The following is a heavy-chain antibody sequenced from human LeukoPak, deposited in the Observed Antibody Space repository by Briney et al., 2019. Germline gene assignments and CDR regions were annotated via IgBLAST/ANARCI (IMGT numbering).Heavy chain of an antibody. J-gene: IGHJ4*02. CDR3: AEEEDRAVVRMVSDY. Sequence: PGGSLRLSCAASGFTFSSYAMSWVRQAPGKGLEWVSAISGSGGSTYYADSVKGRFTISRDNSKNTLYLQMNSLRAEDTAVYYCAEEEDRAVVRMVSDYWGQGTLVTVSS. CDR1: GFTFSSYA. D-gene: IGHD6-19*01. CDR2: ISGSGGST. V-gene: IGHV3-23*01.